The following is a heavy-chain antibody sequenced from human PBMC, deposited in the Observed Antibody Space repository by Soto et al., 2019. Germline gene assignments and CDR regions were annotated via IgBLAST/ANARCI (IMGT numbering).Heavy chain of an antibody. D-gene: IGHD6-6*01. J-gene: IGHJ2*01. Sequence: GGSLRLSCAASGFTFSSYAMSWVRQAPGKGLEWVSSLSGGGVSTYYADSVKGRFTVSRDNSKSTMYLQMDSLTAADTALYYCAKGQSAARLLYFDLWGRGTLVTVSS. V-gene: IGHV3-23*01. CDR2: LSGGGVST. CDR3: AKGQSAARLLYFDL. CDR1: GFTFSSYA.